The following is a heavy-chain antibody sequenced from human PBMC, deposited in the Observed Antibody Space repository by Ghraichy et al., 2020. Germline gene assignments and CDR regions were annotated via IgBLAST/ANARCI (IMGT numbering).Heavy chain of an antibody. CDR2: IFYSGST. CDR3: ARQAYVYDSSGQDMGMDV. V-gene: IGHV4-39*07. Sequence: SETLSLTCTVSGGSISSSSHYWGWLRQPPGKGLEWIGSIFYSGSTYYNLSLKSRVIISVDTSKNQFSLKLSSVTAADTAVFYCARQAYVYDSSGQDMGMDVWGNGARVTVSS. D-gene: IGHD3-22*01. J-gene: IGHJ6*03. CDR1: GGSISSSSHY.